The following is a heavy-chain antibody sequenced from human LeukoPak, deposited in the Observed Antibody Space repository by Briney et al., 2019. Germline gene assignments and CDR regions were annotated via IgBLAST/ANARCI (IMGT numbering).Heavy chain of an antibody. V-gene: IGHV3-21*01. CDR2: ISSSSSYI. CDR3: ARSLMAGSSTSCYDY. J-gene: IGHJ4*02. CDR1: GFTFSSYS. Sequence: GGSLRLSCAASGFTFSSYSMNWVRQAPGKGLEWVSSISSSSSYIYYADSVKGRFTISRDNAKNSLYLQMNSLRAEDTAVYYCARSLMAGSSTSCYDYWGQGTQVTVSS. D-gene: IGHD2-2*01.